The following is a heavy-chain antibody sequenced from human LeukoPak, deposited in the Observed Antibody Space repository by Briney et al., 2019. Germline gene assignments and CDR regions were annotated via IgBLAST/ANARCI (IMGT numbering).Heavy chain of an antibody. CDR3: TTVWYQLVEIDY. Sequence: GSLKLSCAASGFTFSGSAMHWVRQASGKGLEWVGRIRSKANSYATAYAASVKGRFTISRDDSKNTAYLQMNSLKTEDAAVYYCTTVWYQLVEIDYWGQGTLVTVSS. J-gene: IGHJ4*02. D-gene: IGHD2-2*01. V-gene: IGHV3-73*01. CDR2: IRSKANSYAT. CDR1: GFTFSGSA.